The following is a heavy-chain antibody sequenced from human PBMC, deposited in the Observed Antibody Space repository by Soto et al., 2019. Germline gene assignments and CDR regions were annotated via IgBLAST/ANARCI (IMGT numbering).Heavy chain of an antibody. CDR3: IQICCGGDCLQSYASYYYYGMDV. CDR2: IDWDDDK. CDR1: GFSLSTSGMC. Sequence: SGPTLVNPTQTLTLTCTFSGFSLSTSGMCVSWIRQPPGKALEWLALIDWDDDKYYSTSLKTRLTITKDTSKNQVVLTMTNKEPVNTATYFCIQICCGGDCLQSYASYYYYGMDVWGQGTTVTVSS. V-gene: IGHV2-70*01. J-gene: IGHJ6*02. D-gene: IGHD2-21*02.